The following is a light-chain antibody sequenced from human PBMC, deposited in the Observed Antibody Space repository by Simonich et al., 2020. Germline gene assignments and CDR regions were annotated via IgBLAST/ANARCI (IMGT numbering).Light chain of an antibody. J-gene: IGKJ1*01. Sequence: DIVMTQSPDSLAVSLGERATINCKSNQSVLYSSNNKNYFAWYQQKPGQPPKLLIYGASTRESGVPDRFSGSGSGTDFTLTISSLQAEDVAVYYCQQYYSTPRTFGQGTKVEIK. CDR3: QQYYSTPRT. CDR1: QSVLYSSNNKNY. V-gene: IGKV4-1*01. CDR2: GAS.